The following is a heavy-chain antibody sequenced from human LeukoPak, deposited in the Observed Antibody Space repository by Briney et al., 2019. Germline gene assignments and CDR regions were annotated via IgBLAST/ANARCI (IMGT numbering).Heavy chain of an antibody. CDR3: ATPTAGTWNFDY. Sequence: GGSLRLSCAASGFTFSSYWMTLVRQAPGKGLEWVANIKQDASERYYVDSVNGRFTISRDNAKNSLYMQMNSLRAEDTAVYYCATPTAGTWNFDYWGQGTLVTVSS. J-gene: IGHJ4*02. V-gene: IGHV3-7*01. CDR2: IKQDASER. D-gene: IGHD1-1*01. CDR1: GFTFSSYW.